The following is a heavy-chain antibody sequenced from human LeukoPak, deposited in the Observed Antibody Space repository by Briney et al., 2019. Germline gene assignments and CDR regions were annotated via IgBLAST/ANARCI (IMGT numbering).Heavy chain of an antibody. V-gene: IGHV3-66*01. CDR2: IYSGGST. J-gene: IGHJ3*02. CDR1: GFTVSSNY. Sequence: GGSLRLSCAASGFTVSSNYMSWVRQAPGKGLEWVSVIYSGGSTYYADSVKGRFTISRDNSKNTLYLQMNSLRAEDTAVYYCARYCGGGSCYGAFDIWGQGTMVTVSS. CDR3: ARYCGGGSCYGAFDI. D-gene: IGHD2-15*01.